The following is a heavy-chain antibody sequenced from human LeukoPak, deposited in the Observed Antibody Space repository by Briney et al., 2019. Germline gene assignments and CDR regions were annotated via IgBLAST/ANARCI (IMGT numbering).Heavy chain of an antibody. D-gene: IGHD3-10*01. CDR3: ARDYYGSGSYYSAY. J-gene: IGHJ4*02. Sequence: ASVKVSCKASGYTFTSYGISWVRQAPGQGLEWMGWISAYNGNTNYAQKLQGRVTMTTDTSTSTAYMELSSLRSEDTAVYYCARDYYGSGSYYSAYWGQGTLVTVSS. CDR2: ISAYNGNT. V-gene: IGHV1-18*04. CDR1: GYTFTSYG.